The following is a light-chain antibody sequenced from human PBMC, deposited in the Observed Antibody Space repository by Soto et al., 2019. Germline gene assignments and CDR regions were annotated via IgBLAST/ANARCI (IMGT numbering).Light chain of an antibody. Sequence: QSVLTQPPSASGSPGQSVTISCTGTSSDVGGYNYVSWYQQHPGKAPKLMIYEVTKRPSGVPDRFSGSKSGNTASLTVSGLQTEDVADYYCSSYAGGNSWVFGGGTKHTVL. CDR3: SSYAGGNSWV. CDR1: SSDVGGYNY. CDR2: EVT. J-gene: IGLJ3*02. V-gene: IGLV2-8*01.